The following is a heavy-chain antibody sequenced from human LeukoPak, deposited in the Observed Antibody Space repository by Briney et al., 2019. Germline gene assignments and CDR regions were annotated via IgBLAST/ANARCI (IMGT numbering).Heavy chain of an antibody. V-gene: IGHV1-46*01. D-gene: IGHD2-2*01. CDR3: ARAYCSSTSCYRVSKFDP. J-gene: IGHJ5*02. CDR1: GYTFTSYY. Sequence: ASVKVSCKASGYTFTSYYMHWVRQAPGQGLEWMGIINPSGGSTSYAQKFQGRVTMTRDTSTSTVYMELSSLRSEDTAVYYCARAYCSSTSCYRVSKFDPWGQGTLVTASS. CDR2: INPSGGST.